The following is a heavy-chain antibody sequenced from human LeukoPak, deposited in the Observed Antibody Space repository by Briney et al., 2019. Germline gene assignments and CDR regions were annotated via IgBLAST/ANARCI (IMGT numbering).Heavy chain of an antibody. J-gene: IGHJ3*02. Sequence: SETLSLTCTVSGGSIGGYYWSWIRQPPGKGLEWIGYISYIGSTNYNPSLKSRVTISIDTSKNQFSLKLSSVTAADTAVYYCARDLVTVTKGFDIWGQGTMVSVSS. V-gene: IGHV4-59*01. CDR3: ARDLVTVTKGFDI. D-gene: IGHD4-17*01. CDR1: GGSIGGYY. CDR2: ISYIGST.